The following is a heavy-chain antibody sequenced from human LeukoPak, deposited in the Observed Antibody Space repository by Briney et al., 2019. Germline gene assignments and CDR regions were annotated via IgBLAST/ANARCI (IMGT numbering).Heavy chain of an antibody. V-gene: IGHV3-30*02. CDR2: IRYDGTSK. J-gene: IGHJ4*02. CDR1: GFTFSSYG. CDR3: ARVDYDSSGYIDY. D-gene: IGHD3-22*01. Sequence: GGSLRLSCAASGFTFSSYGMHWVRQAPGKGLEWVAFIRYDGTSKYYADSVKGRFTISRDNSKNTLYLQMNSLRAEDTAVYYCARVDYDSSGYIDYWGQGTLVTVSS.